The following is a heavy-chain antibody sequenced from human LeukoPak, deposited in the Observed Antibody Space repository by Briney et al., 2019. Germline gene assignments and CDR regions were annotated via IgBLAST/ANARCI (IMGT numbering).Heavy chain of an antibody. D-gene: IGHD3-9*01. CDR3: ARGHYDILTGDNYMDV. CDR2: IYYSGST. CDR1: GGSISSSSYY. J-gene: IGHJ6*03. V-gene: IGHV4-39*01. Sequence: SETLSLTCTVSGGSISSSSYYWGWIRQPPGKGLEWIGSIYYSGSTYYNPSLKSRVTISVDTSKNQFSLKLSSVTAADTAVYYCARGHYDILTGDNYMDVWGKGTTVTVSS.